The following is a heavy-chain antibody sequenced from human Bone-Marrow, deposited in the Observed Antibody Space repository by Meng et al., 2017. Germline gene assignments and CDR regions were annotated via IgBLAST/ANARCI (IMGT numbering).Heavy chain of an antibody. CDR1: GGSISSPNW. D-gene: IGHD1-26*01. CDR3: ARVIYRPSGHNYFDP. V-gene: IGHV4-4*02. Sequence: QDSAPGPVKPSGVLSLPCAVSGGSISSPNWWSWVRQPPGRGLEWIGEIYHSGSPTYNPSLLSRVTISVDKSKNQFSLKLSSVTAADTAIYYCARVIYRPSGHNYFDPWGQGTLVTVSS. CDR2: IYHSGSP. J-gene: IGHJ5*02.